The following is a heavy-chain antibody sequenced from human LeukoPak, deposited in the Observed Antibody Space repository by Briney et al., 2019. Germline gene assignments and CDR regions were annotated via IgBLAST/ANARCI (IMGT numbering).Heavy chain of an antibody. V-gene: IGHV3-43*01. CDR3: ARDRGGNSAGFDS. J-gene: IGHJ4*02. Sequence: GGSLRLSCAASGFSFDDYSMHWVRQPPGKGLEWVSLVSWDGGSVYYADSVRGRFTISRDNRKDSLFLQMKSLKSDDSGFYFCARDRGGNSAGFDSWGQGTLVTVSS. D-gene: IGHD5-12*01. CDR1: GFSFDDYS. CDR2: VSWDGGSV.